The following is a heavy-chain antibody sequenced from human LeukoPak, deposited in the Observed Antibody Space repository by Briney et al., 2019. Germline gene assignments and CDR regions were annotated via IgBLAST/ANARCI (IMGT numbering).Heavy chain of an antibody. CDR3: SGQYSSSSVVDY. J-gene: IGHJ4*02. V-gene: IGHV3-48*03. D-gene: IGHD6-6*01. CDR1: GFSFSSYE. CDR2: ISSSGSIM. Sequence: GGSLRLSCAASGFSFSSYEMNWVRQAPGKGLEWVSYISSSGSIMYSADSAKGRFTISRDNAKNSLYLQMNSLRAEDTAIYYCSGQYSSSSVVDYWGQGTLVTVSS.